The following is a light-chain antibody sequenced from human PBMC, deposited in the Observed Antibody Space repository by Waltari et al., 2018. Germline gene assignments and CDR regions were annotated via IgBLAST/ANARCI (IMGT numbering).Light chain of an antibody. V-gene: IGKV3-20*01. Sequence: EIVLTQSPGTLSLPPGERATLSCRASQSFSSTYLAWYQQKVGQAPRLLIHGASSRAAGIPDRFSGSGSGTDFTLTISRLEPEDFAVYYCQQYGSSPGTFGQGTKLEI. CDR3: QQYGSSPGT. CDR2: GAS. J-gene: IGKJ2*01. CDR1: QSFSSTY.